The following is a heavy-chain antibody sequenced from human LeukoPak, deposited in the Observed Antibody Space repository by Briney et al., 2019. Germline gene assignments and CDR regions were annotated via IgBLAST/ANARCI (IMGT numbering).Heavy chain of an antibody. J-gene: IGHJ4*02. CDR3: VRQPDSARYGFDY. CDR2: IGSAGYT. D-gene: IGHD1-14*01. Sequence: GGSLRLSCAASGFTFDNNDMHWVRQTTGKGLEWVSAIGSAGYTYYADSVRGRFTITRDNAKQSLYLQMNSLRVEDTAVYHCVRQPDSARYGFDYWGRGTQVTVSS. V-gene: IGHV3-13*01. CDR1: GFTFDNND.